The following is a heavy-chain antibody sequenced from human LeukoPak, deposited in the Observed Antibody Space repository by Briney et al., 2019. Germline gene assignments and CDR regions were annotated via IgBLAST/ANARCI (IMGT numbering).Heavy chain of an antibody. Sequence: SETLSLTCTVSGGSISSGSYYWSWIRQPAGKGLEWIGRIYTSGSTNYNPSLKSRATISVDTSKNQFSLKLSSVTAADTAVYYCARGGEGETQGFDYWGQGTLVTVSS. D-gene: IGHD3-16*01. V-gene: IGHV4-61*02. CDR1: GGSISSGSYY. J-gene: IGHJ4*02. CDR2: IYTSGST. CDR3: ARGGEGETQGFDY.